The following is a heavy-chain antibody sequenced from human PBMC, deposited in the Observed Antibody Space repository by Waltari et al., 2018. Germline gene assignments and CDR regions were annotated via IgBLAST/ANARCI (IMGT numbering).Heavy chain of an antibody. V-gene: IGHV4-38-2*01. J-gene: IGHJ4*02. CDR2: IYHSGST. CDR3: VRHGAVAGWGDY. CDR1: GYPIRSSNY. D-gene: IGHD6-19*01. Sequence: KPSETLSLTCAVSGYPIRSSNYWGWIRQPPGKGLEWIGSIYHSGSTYYNPSLKSRVTISVDTSKNQFSLNLSSLSAADTAVYYCVRHGAVAGWGDYWGQGTLVTVSS.